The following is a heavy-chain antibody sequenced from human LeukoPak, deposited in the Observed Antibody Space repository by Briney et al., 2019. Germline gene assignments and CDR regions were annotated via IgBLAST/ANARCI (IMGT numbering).Heavy chain of an antibody. CDR1: GFTFSNYW. J-gene: IGHJ6*02. CDR3: ARIRVDYGDYGMDV. D-gene: IGHD4-17*01. V-gene: IGHV3-7*05. Sequence: QTGGSLRLSCASSGFTFSNYWMSWVRQAPGRGLEWVTNIKMDASEIYYADSVKGRFTISRDNARNSLFLQMNSLRVEDTAVYYCARIRVDYGDYGMDVWGQGTTVTVSS. CDR2: IKMDASEI.